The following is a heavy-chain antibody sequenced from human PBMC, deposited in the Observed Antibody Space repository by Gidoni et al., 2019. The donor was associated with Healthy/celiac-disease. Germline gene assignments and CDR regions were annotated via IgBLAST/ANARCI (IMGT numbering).Heavy chain of an antibody. V-gene: IGHV3-23*01. D-gene: IGHD5-18*01. CDR3: AKRLYSYGSSYFDY. Sequence: EVQLLESGGGLVQPGGSLRLSCAASGFPFSSYAMSWVRPAQGKGLEWVSAISGSGGSTYYADSVKGRFTISRDNAKNTLYLQMNSLRAEDTAVYYCAKRLYSYGSSYFDYWGQGTLVTVSS. CDR1: GFPFSSYA. CDR2: ISGSGGST. J-gene: IGHJ4*02.